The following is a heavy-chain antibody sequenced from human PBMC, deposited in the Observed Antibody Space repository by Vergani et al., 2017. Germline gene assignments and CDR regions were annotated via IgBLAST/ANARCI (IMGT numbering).Heavy chain of an antibody. CDR1: GFIFRSYG. CDR3: ARDFRSVSGPVYYMDV. V-gene: IGHV3-33*04. D-gene: IGHD6-19*01. J-gene: IGHJ6*03. CDR2: IWYDGSNA. Sequence: QVQLVESGGGVVQPGRSLRLSCAASGFIFRSYGMHWVRQAPGKGLEWVAIIWYDGSNANHTDSVKGRFTISRDNSKNMLYLQMNSLRVEDSAVYYCARDFRSVSGPVYYMDVWGKGTTVTVSS.